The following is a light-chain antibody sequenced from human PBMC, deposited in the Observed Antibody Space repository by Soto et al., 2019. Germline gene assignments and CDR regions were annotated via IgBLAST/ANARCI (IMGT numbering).Light chain of an antibody. CDR3: LLYFHSSRTWM. CDR1: SGSVSTTXY. Sequence: QAVVTQEPSFSVSPGGTVTLNCXLSSGSVSTTXYPSWYQYTPGRAPRTLMHNTNIRSFGVPDRFSGSILGNEAALTIAGXQXDDESDYYCLLYFHSSRTWMFGGGTKVTVL. V-gene: IGLV8-61*01. J-gene: IGLJ3*02. CDR2: NTN.